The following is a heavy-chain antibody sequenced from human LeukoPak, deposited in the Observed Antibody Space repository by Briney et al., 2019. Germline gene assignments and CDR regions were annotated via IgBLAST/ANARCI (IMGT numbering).Heavy chain of an antibody. CDR3: VRDTSSIVGPRLDY. J-gene: IGHJ4*02. CDR2: IQQDGGVT. D-gene: IGHD1-26*01. CDR1: GFTFSSYW. Sequence: GGSLRLSCAASGFTFSSYWMSWVRQAPGKGLEWVAIIQQDGGVTDYVDSVEGRFTISRDNADNSLYLQMNSLRAEDTAAYFCVRDTSSIVGPRLDYWGPGTLVTVSS. V-gene: IGHV3-7*01.